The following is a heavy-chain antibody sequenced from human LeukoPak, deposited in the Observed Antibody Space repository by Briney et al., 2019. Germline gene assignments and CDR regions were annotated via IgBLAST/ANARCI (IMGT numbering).Heavy chain of an antibody. D-gene: IGHD3-3*01. V-gene: IGHV3-23*01. J-gene: IGHJ4*02. CDR3: AKDYLVVVPAANYDFWSGYYDY. Sequence: GGSLRLSCAASGFTFSSYAMSWVRQAPGKGLEWVSAISGSGGSTYYADSVKGRFTISRDNSKNTLYLQMNSLRAEDTAVYYCAKDYLVVVPAANYDFWSGYYDYWGQGTLVTVSS. CDR2: ISGSGGST. CDR1: GFTFSSYA.